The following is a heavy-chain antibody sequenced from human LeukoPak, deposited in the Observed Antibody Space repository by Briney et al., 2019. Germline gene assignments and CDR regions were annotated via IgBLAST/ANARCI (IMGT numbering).Heavy chain of an antibody. CDR3: ARDIDYPSDAFDI. CDR1: GFTFSSYA. D-gene: IGHD4-11*01. Sequence: PGGSLRLSCAASGFTFSSYAMSWVRQAPGKGLEWVSAISGSGGSTYYADSVKGRFTISRGNAKNSLYLQMNSLRDEDTAVYYCARDIDYPSDAFDIWGQGTMVTVSS. V-gene: IGHV3-23*01. J-gene: IGHJ3*02. CDR2: ISGSGGST.